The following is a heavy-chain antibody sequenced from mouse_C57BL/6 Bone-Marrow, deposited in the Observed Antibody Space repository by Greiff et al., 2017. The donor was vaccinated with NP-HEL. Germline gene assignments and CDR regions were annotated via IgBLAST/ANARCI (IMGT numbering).Heavy chain of an antibody. CDR1: EYEFPSHD. J-gene: IGHJ4*01. CDR2: INSDGGST. V-gene: IGHV5-2*01. CDR3: DRHYYYGIREPYAMDY. D-gene: IGHD1-1*01. Sequence: EVKLVESGGGLVQPGESLKLSCESNEYEFPSHDMSWVRKTPEKRLELVGGINSDGGSTYYADTMERRFIISRDNTKKTLYLQMNSLRSEDTALYYWDRHYYYGIREPYAMDYWGQGTSVTVAS.